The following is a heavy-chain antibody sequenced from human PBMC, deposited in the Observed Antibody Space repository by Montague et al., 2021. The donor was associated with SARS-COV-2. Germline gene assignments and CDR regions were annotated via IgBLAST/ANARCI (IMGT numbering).Heavy chain of an antibody. Sequence: SLRLSCAASGFSFNNSAMHWVRQAPGQGLEWVAVISYEGSIQYYADSVKGRFAISRDWSKNTLYLQMSSLRPEDTAVYYCAKDATIFWFERGRGTFDNWGRGTLVAVSS. CDR3: AKDATIFWFERGRGTFDN. V-gene: IGHV3-30*18. CDR2: ISYEGSIQ. D-gene: IGHD3-10*01. CDR1: GFSFNNSA. J-gene: IGHJ4*02.